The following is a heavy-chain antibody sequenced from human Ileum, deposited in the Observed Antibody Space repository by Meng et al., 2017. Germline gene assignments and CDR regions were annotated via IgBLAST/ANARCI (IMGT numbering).Heavy chain of an antibody. CDR1: GYTFTDYY. D-gene: IGHD1-1*01. CDR2: VNPNNGDT. J-gene: IGHJ5*02. Sequence: QVQLVRSGSELKKPGASLKSSCKASGYTFTDYYRHWVRQAPGQGLEWMGRVNPNNGDTIYAQKFQGRVTMTWDTSMTTAYMELRRLTSDDTAVYYCARWEGLEPWGQGTLVTVAS. V-gene: IGHV1-2*06. CDR3: ARWEGLEP.